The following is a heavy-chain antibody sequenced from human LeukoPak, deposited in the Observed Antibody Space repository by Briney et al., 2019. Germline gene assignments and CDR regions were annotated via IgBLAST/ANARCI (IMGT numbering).Heavy chain of an antibody. V-gene: IGHV4-4*07. CDR3: ARGYCSSTSCFPGVFDY. CDR1: GGSISSYY. J-gene: IGHJ4*02. CDR2: IYTSGST. Sequence: SETLSLTCTVSGGSISSYYWSWIRQPAGKGLEWIGRIYTSGSTNYNPSLKSRVTMSVDTSKNQFSLKLSSVTAADTAVYYCARGYCSSTSCFPGVFDYWGQGTLVTVSS. D-gene: IGHD2-2*01.